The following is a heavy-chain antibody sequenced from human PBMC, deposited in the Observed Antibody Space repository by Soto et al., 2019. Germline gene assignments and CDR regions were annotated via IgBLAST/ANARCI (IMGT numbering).Heavy chain of an antibody. J-gene: IGHJ1*01. CDR1: GGSISSCDYY. D-gene: IGHD1-26*01. V-gene: IGHV4-30-4*01. CDR3: ARMREYSGSDTYA. CDR2: IYYSGST. Sequence: KPSETLSLTCTVSGGSISSCDYYWSWIRQPPGKGLEWIGYIYYSGSTYYNPSLKSRVTISVDTSKNQFSLKLSSVTAADTAVYYCARMREYSGSDTYAWGQGTLVTVSS.